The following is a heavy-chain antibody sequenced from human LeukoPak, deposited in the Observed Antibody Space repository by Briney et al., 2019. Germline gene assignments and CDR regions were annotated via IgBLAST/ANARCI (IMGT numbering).Heavy chain of an antibody. Sequence: PGGSLRLSCAASGFTYGSYGMHWVRQAPGKGLEWVAHIWYDGSNQYYADSVKGRFTISRDNSKNTLYLQMNSLRAEDTAVYYCASQGGLLWFGELSGGMDVWGQGTTVTVSS. D-gene: IGHD3-10*01. J-gene: IGHJ6*02. CDR2: IWYDGSNQ. CDR3: ASQGGLLWFGELSGGMDV. CDR1: GFTYGSYG. V-gene: IGHV3-33*01.